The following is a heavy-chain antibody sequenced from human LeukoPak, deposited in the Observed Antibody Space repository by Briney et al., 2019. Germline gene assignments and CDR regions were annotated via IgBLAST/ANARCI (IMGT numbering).Heavy chain of an antibody. V-gene: IGHV1-2*02. Sequence: ASVKVSCKASGGTFSSYAISWVRQAPGQGLEWMGWINPNSGGTNYAQKFQGRVTMTRDTSISTAYMELSRLRSDDTAVYYCASDSSGASYWGQGTLVTVSS. CDR1: GGTFSSYA. CDR3: ASDSSGASY. D-gene: IGHD3-22*01. J-gene: IGHJ4*02. CDR2: INPNSGGT.